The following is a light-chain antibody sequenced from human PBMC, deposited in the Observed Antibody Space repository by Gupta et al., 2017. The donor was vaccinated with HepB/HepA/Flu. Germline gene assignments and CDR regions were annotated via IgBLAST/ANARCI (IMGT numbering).Light chain of an antibody. V-gene: IGLV4-60*03. CDR3: ETWDSNTHLV. CDR2: VETTGTY. Sequence: QPVLTQSSSASASLGSSVRLTCTLSSGHSSYIIAWHQQQAGKAPRYLMKVETTGTYKRGSGVPDRFSGSSSGADRYLIISNLQSDDEADYYCETWDSNTHLVLGGGTKLTVV. J-gene: IGLJ2*01. CDR1: SGHSSYI.